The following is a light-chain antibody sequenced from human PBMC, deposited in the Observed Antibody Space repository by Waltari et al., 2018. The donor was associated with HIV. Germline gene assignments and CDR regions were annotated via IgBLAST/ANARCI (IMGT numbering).Light chain of an antibody. CDR2: EVT. J-gene: IGLJ3*02. CDR3: SSYTTISTSWV. CDR1: SSDVGGFEH. Sequence: QSALTQPASVSGSPGQSITISCAGTSSDVGGFEHFSCYHQHPGEAPQLLIDEVTKRPAGVSNRCAGAKSGNTASLTISGLQAEDEADYYCSSYTTISTSWVVGGGTKLTVL. V-gene: IGLV2-14*01.